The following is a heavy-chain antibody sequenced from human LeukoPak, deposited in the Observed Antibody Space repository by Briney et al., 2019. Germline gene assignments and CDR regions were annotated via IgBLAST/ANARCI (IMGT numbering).Heavy chain of an antibody. CDR3: ARGPHQYCSGGSCYQFDY. J-gene: IGHJ4*02. D-gene: IGHD2-15*01. V-gene: IGHV4-34*01. CDR2: INHSGST. Sequence: SETLSLTCAVHGGSFSGYYWSWIRQPPGKGLEWIGEINHSGSTNYNPSPKSRVTISVDTSKNQFSLKLSSVTAADTAVYYCARGPHQYCSGGSCYQFDYWGQGTLVTVSS. CDR1: GGSFSGYY.